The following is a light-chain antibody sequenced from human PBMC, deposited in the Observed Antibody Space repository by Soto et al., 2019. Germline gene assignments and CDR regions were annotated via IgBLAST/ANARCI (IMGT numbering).Light chain of an antibody. CDR1: QSISSW. Sequence: DIQMTQSPSTLSASVGDRVTITCRASQSISSWLAWYQQKPGKAPKLMIYDASSLQNGVPATFSGSGSGTEFPLTVSSLQPDDFATYYCQQYNSYPCTFGKGTKVEIK. CDR2: DAS. V-gene: IGKV1-5*01. CDR3: QQYNSYPCT. J-gene: IGKJ1*01.